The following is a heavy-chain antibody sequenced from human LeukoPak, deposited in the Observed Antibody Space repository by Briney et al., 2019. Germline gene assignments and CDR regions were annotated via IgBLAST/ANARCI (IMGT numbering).Heavy chain of an antibody. J-gene: IGHJ4*02. D-gene: IGHD4-17*01. CDR1: GDSVSSNSAA. CDR3: ARAFYGRLDY. CDR2: TYYRSKWYI. V-gene: IGHV6-1*01. Sequence: SQTLSLTCAIYGDSVSSNSAAWCWIRQSPSRGHEWLGRTYYRSKWYIDYVVSVKSRILITPDTSRNQFSLQLNSVTPEDTAVYYCARAFYGRLDYWGQGTLVTVSS.